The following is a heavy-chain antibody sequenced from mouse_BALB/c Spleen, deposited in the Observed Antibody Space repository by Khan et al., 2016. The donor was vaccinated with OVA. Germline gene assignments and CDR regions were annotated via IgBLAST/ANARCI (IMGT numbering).Heavy chain of an antibody. CDR3: ARAPGYYESNYIDY. J-gene: IGHJ2*01. Sequence: EVELVESGGGLVKPGGSLKFSCAASGFTFSNYGMSWVRQTPEKRLEWVATISSGGSYTYYPDSVKGRFTISRDTANNTLYMNMSRLRSEDTAMYSCARAPGYYESNYIDYWGQGTTLTVSS. V-gene: IGHV5-9-3*01. CDR1: GFTFSNYG. CDR2: ISSGGSYT. D-gene: IGHD1-1*01.